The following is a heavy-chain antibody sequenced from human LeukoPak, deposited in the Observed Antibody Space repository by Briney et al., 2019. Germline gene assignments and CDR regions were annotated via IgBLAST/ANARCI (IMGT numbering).Heavy chain of an antibody. CDR3: AKQMVERPHYYYMDV. J-gene: IGHJ6*03. CDR1: GFIFSSFG. CDR2: IQDDESNK. D-gene: IGHD2-15*01. V-gene: IGHV3-30*02. Sequence: PGGSLRLSCAASGFIFSSFGMHWVRQAPGKGLEWVAFIQDDESNKFYADSVKGRFTISRDNSKNTLFLQMNSLGPEDTALYYCAKQMVERPHYYYMDVWGKGTTVTVSS.